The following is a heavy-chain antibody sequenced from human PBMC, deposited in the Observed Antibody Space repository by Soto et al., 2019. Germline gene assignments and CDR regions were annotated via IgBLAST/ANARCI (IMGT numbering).Heavy chain of an antibody. CDR3: AIDLGRGYDFWCGPYYYYGMYL. J-gene: IGHJ6*02. V-gene: IGHV3-30-3*01. D-gene: IGHD3-3*01. Sequence: VQLVESGGGVVQPGRSLRLSCAASGFTFSSYAMHWVRQAPGKGLEWVAVISYDGSNKYYADSVKGRFTISRDNSKNTLYLQMNRLRVEDTAVYYCAIDLGRGYDFWCGPYYYYGMYLWGQGTTVTVFS. CDR1: GFTFSSYA. CDR2: ISYDGSNK.